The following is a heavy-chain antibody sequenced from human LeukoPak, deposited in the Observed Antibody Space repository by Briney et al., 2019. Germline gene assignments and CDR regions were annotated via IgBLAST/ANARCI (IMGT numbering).Heavy chain of an antibody. CDR2: IKQDGSEK. CDR3: ARGRQYYYDSSDYFDY. Sequence: GGSLRLSCAASGFTFSSYWMGWVRQAPGKGLEWVANIKQDGSEKYYVDSVKGRFTISRDNAKNSLYLQMNSLRAEDTAVYYCARGRQYYYDSSDYFDYWGQGTLVTVSS. J-gene: IGHJ4*02. D-gene: IGHD3-22*01. CDR1: GFTFSSYW. V-gene: IGHV3-7*03.